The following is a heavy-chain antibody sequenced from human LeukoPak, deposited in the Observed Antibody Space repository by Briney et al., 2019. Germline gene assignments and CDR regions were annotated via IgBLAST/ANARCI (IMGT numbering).Heavy chain of an antibody. V-gene: IGHV1-69*06. CDR1: GFTFNSYA. CDR3: ARDNDSRDPPHFDY. J-gene: IGHJ4*02. Sequence: GGSLRLSCAASGFTFNSYAISWVRQAPGQGLEWMGGIIPIFGTTNYARKFRGRVTLTADKSTRTAYMELSSLRSEDTAVYYCARDNDSRDPPHFDYWGQGTLVTVSS. CDR2: IIPIFGTT. D-gene: IGHD3-16*01.